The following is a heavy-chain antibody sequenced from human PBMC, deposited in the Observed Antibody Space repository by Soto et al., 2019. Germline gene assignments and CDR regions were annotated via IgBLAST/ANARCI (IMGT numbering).Heavy chain of an antibody. D-gene: IGHD6-19*01. J-gene: IGHJ4*02. CDR1: GFSLSSTRMA. Sequence: QITSKESGPTLVKPTQTLTLTCTFSGFSLSSTRMAVGWIRQPPGKALEWLALIYWDDDKRYSPFLKSRLTITKDTSKNQLVLTMSNMDPVDTARYYCAHIVVAGLGYYFDYWGQGTLVTVSS. CDR2: IYWDDDK. CDR3: AHIVVAGLGYYFDY. V-gene: IGHV2-5*02.